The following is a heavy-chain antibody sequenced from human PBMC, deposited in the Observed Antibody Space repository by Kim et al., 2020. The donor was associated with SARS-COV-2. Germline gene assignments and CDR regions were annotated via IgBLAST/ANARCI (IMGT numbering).Heavy chain of an antibody. D-gene: IGHD3-3*01. CDR1: GGSINSSSYY. CDR3: ARHVRTYYDFWSGYSAGESYYFDY. J-gene: IGHJ4*02. Sequence: SETLSLTCTVSGGSINSSSYYWGWIRQPPGKGLEWIGSIYYSGSTYYNPSLKSRVTISVDTSKNQFSLKLSSVTAADTAVYYCARHVRTYYDFWSGYSAGESYYFDYWGQGTLVTVSS. CDR2: IYYSGST. V-gene: IGHV4-39*01.